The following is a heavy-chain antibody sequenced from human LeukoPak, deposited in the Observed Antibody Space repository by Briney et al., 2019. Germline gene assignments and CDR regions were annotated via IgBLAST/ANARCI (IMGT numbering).Heavy chain of an antibody. CDR3: ARREVPAAPIDY. V-gene: IGHV3-21*01. Sequence: GGSLRLSCAASGFTFSSYSMNWVRQAPGKGLEWVSSISSSSSYIYYADSVKGRFTISRDNAKNSLYLQMNSLRAEDTAVYYCARREVPAAPIDYWGQGTLVTVSS. D-gene: IGHD2-2*01. J-gene: IGHJ4*02. CDR1: GFTFSSYS. CDR2: ISSSSSYI.